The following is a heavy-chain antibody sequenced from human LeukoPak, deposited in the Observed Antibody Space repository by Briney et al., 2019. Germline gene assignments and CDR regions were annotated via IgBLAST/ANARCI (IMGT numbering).Heavy chain of an antibody. CDR2: INGSGGST. CDR1: GFPLRNYA. Sequence: GGSLRLSCAASGFPLRNYAMSWVRQAPGKGLEWVSDINGSGGSTYYADSVKGRFTISRDNSKNTLYLQMNSPRAEDTAVYYCAKSLLRPGYWGQGTLVTVSS. J-gene: IGHJ4*02. V-gene: IGHV3-23*01. D-gene: IGHD3-3*01. CDR3: AKSLLRPGY.